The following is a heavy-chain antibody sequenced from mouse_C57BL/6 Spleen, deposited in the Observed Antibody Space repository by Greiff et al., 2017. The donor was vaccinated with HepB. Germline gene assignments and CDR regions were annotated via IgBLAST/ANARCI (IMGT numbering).Heavy chain of an antibody. CDR3: TRGYDYFFDY. D-gene: IGHD2-4*01. V-gene: IGHV1-15*01. J-gene: IGHJ2*01. Sequence: VKLMESGAELVRPGASVTLSCKASGYTFTDYEMHWVKQTPVHGLEWIGAIDPETGGTAYNQKFKGKAILTADKSSSTAYMELRSLTSEDSAVYYCTRGYDYFFDYWGQGTTLTVSS. CDR1: GYTFTDYE. CDR2: IDPETGGT.